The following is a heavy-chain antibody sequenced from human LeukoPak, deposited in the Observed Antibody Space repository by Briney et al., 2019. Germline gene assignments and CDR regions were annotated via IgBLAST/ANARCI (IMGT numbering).Heavy chain of an antibody. CDR2: IYHSGST. D-gene: IGHD6-19*01. Sequence: SETLSLTCAVYGGSFSGYYWSWIRQPPGKGLEWIGEIYHSGSTNYNPSLKSRVTISVDTSKNQFSLKLSSVTAADTAVYYCARGLIAVAGPYYFDYWGQGTLVTVSS. CDR1: GGSFSGYY. V-gene: IGHV4-34*01. J-gene: IGHJ4*02. CDR3: ARGLIAVAGPYYFDY.